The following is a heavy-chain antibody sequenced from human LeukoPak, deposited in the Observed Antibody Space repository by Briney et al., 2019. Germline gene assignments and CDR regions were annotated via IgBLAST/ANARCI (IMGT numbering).Heavy chain of an antibody. CDR3: ARAPGKVGATDPQFDY. V-gene: IGHV4-34*01. Sequence: PSETLSLTCAVYGGSFTGYYGSWIRQPPGEGLEWIGEIHPNGRTNYNPSLKSRVATSVDTSKNEFSLKLSSVTAADTAVYYCARAPGKVGATDPQFDYWGQGTLVTVSS. J-gene: IGHJ4*02. CDR2: IHPNGRT. D-gene: IGHD1-26*01. CDR1: GGSFTGYY.